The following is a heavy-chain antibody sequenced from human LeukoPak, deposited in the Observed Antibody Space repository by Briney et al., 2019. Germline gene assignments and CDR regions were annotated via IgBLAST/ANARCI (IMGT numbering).Heavy chain of an antibody. CDR3: ARDDRDGYNPSGLDY. CDR2: ISYDGSNK. CDR1: GFTFSSYA. J-gene: IGHJ4*02. V-gene: IGHV3-30-3*01. Sequence: PGGSLRLSCAASGFTFSSYAMHWVRQAPGKGLEWVAVISYDGSNKYYADSVKGRFTISRDNAKNSLYLQMNSLRAEDTAVYYCARDDRDGYNPSGLDYWGQGTLVTVSS. D-gene: IGHD5-24*01.